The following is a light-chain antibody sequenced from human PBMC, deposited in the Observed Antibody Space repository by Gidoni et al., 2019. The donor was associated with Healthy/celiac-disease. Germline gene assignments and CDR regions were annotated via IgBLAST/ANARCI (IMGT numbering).Light chain of an antibody. V-gene: IGKV1-5*03. CDR1: QSISSW. CDR3: QQYNSYPYT. J-gene: IGKJ2*01. CDR2: KAS. Sequence: DIQMTQSPSTLSASVGHRVTITCRASQSISSWLAWYQQKPGKAPKLLFYKASSLESGVPSRFSGSGSGTEFTLTISSLQPDDFATYYCQQYNSYPYTFGQGTKLEIK.